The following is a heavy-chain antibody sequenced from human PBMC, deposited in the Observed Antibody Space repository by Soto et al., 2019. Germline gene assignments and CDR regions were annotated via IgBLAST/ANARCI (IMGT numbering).Heavy chain of an antibody. CDR3: AASCVACGGFNYYGMDV. V-gene: IGHV4-31*03. J-gene: IGHJ6*02. CDR2: IYYSGTT. Sequence: TLSLICTVSGGSISSGGYYWYWIRQHPGKGLEWIGYIYYSGTTYYDLSLKSRVTISVDTSKNPFSLKLSSVTAADTAVYYCAASCVACGGFNYYGMDVWGQGTTVTVSS. CDR1: GGSISSGGYY. D-gene: IGHD2-21*01.